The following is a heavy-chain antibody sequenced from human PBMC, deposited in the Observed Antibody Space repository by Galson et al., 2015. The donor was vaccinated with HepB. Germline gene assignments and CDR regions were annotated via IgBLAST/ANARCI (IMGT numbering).Heavy chain of an antibody. CDR2: IRSKGGNYAT. D-gene: IGHD2-2*01. V-gene: IGHV3-73*01. CDR1: GFTSSGSA. J-gene: IGHJ4*02. Sequence: SLRLSCAASGFTSSGSAIHWVRQASGKGLEWVGLIRSKGGNYATVYVASVKGRFTISRDDSKNTSYLLMKSLKTEDTAVYYCTRMGDLTGYSSSWGQGTLVTVSS. CDR3: TRMGDLTGYSSS.